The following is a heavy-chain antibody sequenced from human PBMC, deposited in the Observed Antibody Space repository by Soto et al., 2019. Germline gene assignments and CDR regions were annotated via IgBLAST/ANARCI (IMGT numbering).Heavy chain of an antibody. CDR1: GYTFTSYG. CDR3: ARDGDASVVNFPDY. J-gene: IGHJ4*02. CDR2: ISAYNGNT. V-gene: IGHV1-18*04. D-gene: IGHD2-21*01. Sequence: GASVKVSCKASGYTFTSYGISWVRQAPGQGLEWMGWISAYNGNTNYAQKVQGRVTMTTDTSTSTAYMELRSLRSDDTAVHYCARDGDASVVNFPDYWGQGTLVTVSS.